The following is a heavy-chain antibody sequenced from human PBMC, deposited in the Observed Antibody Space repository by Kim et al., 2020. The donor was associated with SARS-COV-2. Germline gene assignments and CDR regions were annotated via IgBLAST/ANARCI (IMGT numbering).Heavy chain of an antibody. Sequence: ASVKVSCKSSGYSFTGFNIHWVRQAPGQRLEWMGWINPNTGGTKYAQKFQDWVTMTRDTSINTAYMELNRLKSDDTTVYFCARDGCVAATNTCYYCALDVWGQGTTVTVSS. J-gene: IGHJ6*02. V-gene: IGHV1-2*04. CDR2: INPNTGGT. CDR1: GYSFTGFN. D-gene: IGHD6-13*01. CDR3: ARDGCVAATNTCYYCALDV.